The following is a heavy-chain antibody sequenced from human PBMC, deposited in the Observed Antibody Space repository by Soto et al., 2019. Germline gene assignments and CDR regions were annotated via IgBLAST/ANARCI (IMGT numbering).Heavy chain of an antibody. CDR2: ISGSGGST. J-gene: IGHJ2*01. Sequence: GGSLRLSCAASGFTFSSYAMSWVRQAPGKGLEWVSAISGSGGSTYYADSVKGRFTISRDNSKNTLYLQMNSLRAEDTAVYYCANLADSRGSGYYTRDWYFDLWGRGTLVTVSS. D-gene: IGHD3-3*01. CDR1: GFTFSSYA. CDR3: ANLADSRGSGYYTRDWYFDL. V-gene: IGHV3-23*01.